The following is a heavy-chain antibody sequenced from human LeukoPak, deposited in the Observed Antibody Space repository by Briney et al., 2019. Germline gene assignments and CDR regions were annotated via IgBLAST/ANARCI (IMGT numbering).Heavy chain of an antibody. CDR2: MEKELNGYAT. V-gene: IGHV3-73*01. D-gene: IGHD1-26*01. J-gene: IGHJ5*02. CDR1: GSTFSDSS. Sequence: GGSLRLSCAASGSTFSDSSIHWVRQASGKGLEWIGLMEKELNGYATAYAASVRGRFTISRDDSQNTAYLQMDSLKTEDTALYSCTRDSGTYNWLHPWGQGTLVTVSS. CDR3: TRDSGTYNWLHP.